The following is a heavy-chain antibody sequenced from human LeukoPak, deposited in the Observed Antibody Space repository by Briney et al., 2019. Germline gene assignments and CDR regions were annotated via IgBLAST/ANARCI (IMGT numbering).Heavy chain of an antibody. CDR1: GYTFTGYY. V-gene: IGHV1-2*02. CDR2: INPNSHGT. CDR3: ARESGGSGWSFDY. J-gene: IGHJ4*02. D-gene: IGHD6-19*01. Sequence: GASVKVSRKASGYTFTGYYMHWLRQAPGQGLEWMGWINPNSHGTNYAQKFQGRVTMTRDTSISTAYMELTRLRSDDTAVYYCARESGGSGWSFDYWGQGTLVTVSS.